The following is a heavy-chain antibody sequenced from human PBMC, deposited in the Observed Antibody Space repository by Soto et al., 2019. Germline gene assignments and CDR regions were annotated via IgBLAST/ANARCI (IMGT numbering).Heavy chain of an antibody. CDR2: IYWDDDK. V-gene: IGHV2-5*02. CDR3: AHRLTLNSDWNYGRFDY. CDR1: GFSLTTYGVG. Sequence: QITLKESGPTLVKPTQTLTLTCTFSGFSLTTYGVGVGWVRQPPGKALEWLALIYWDDDKRYSPSLKTRLTIPTDTSKNHVVLTMTNMDPVDTATYYCAHRLTLNSDWNYGRFDYWGQGTLVTVSS. D-gene: IGHD1-7*01. J-gene: IGHJ4*02.